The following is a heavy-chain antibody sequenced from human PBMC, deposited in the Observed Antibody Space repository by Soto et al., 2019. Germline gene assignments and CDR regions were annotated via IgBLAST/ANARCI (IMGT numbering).Heavy chain of an antibody. CDR1: GYTFTSYG. CDR2: ISAYNGNT. V-gene: IGHV1-18*01. J-gene: IGHJ6*02. D-gene: IGHD2-8*02. CDR3: ARDLVASGRLTYYYYYGMDV. Sequence: ASVKVSCKASGYTFTSYGISWVRQAPGQGLEWMGWISAYNGNTNYAQKLQGGVTMTTDTSTSTAYMKLRSLRSDDTAVYYCARDLVASGRLTYYYYYGMDVWGQGTTVTVSS.